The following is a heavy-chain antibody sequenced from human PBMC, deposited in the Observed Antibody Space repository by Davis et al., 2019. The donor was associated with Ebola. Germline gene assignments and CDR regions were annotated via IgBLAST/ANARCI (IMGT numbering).Heavy chain of an antibody. CDR1: GGSVSSGSYY. CDR2: IYYSGST. D-gene: IGHD4-23*01. V-gene: IGHV4-61*01. Sequence: MPSETLSLTCTVSGGSVSSGSYYWSWIRQPPGKGLEWIGYIYYSGSTNYNPSLKSRVTISVDTSKNQFSLKLSSVTAADTAVYYCARVYGGNSGADYWGQGTLVTVSS. CDR3: ARVYGGNSGADY. J-gene: IGHJ4*02.